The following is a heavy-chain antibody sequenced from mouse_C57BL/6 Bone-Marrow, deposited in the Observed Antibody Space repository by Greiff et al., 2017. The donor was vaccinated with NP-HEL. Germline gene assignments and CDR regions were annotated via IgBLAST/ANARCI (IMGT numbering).Heavy chain of an antibody. V-gene: IGHV5-6*01. D-gene: IGHD2-5*01. CDR3: ARHYYSNYFDY. CDR1: GFTFSSYG. CDR2: ISSGGSYT. J-gene: IGHJ2*01. Sequence: EVHLVESGGDLVKPGGSLKLSCAASGFTFSSYGMSWVRQTPDKRLEWVATISSGGSYTYYPDSVKGQFTISRDNAKNTLYLQMSSLKSEDTAMYYCARHYYSNYFDYWGQGTTLTVSS.